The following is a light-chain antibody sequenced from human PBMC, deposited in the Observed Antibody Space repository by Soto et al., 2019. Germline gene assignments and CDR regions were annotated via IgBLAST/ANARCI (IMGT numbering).Light chain of an antibody. CDR2: GAS. CDR3: QQYGSSGT. Sequence: IGLSQSQGTLSLSTGERATLSCRASQSVSSSYLAWYQQKPGQAPRLLIYGASSRATGIPDRFSGSGSGTDFTLTISRLEPEDFAVYYCQQYGSSGTFGQGTNVDIK. J-gene: IGKJ1*01. CDR1: QSVSSSY. V-gene: IGKV3-20*01.